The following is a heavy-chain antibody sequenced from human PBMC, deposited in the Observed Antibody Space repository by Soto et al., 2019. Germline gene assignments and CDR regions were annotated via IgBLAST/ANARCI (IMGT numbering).Heavy chain of an antibody. CDR3: ARGLGSRTTETKVYYYSGTDV. CDR2: INHSGST. J-gene: IGHJ6*02. CDR1: GGSFSGYY. V-gene: IGHV4-34*01. D-gene: IGHD4-4*01. Sequence: SETLSLTCAVYGGSFSGYYWSWIRQPPGKGLEWIGEINHSGSTNYNPSLKSRVTISVDTSKNQFSLKLSSVTAADTAVYYCARGLGSRTTETKVYYYSGTDVWGQGTTVTVSS.